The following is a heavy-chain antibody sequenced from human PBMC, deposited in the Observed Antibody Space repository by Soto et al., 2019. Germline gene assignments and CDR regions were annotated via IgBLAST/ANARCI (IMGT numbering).Heavy chain of an antibody. J-gene: IGHJ5*02. CDR2: ISTYDDKT. V-gene: IGHV1-18*01. CDR3: ARDLGYCNSSGCFRNWFDP. D-gene: IGHD2-15*01. Sequence: QVQLVQSGAEVKTPGASVKVSCRASGYSFRTHGISWVRQAPGHGLEWMGWISTYDDKTNFPQKFQGRITMTTDTSTSTAYTELRSLRSDDTAVYFCARDLGYCNSSGCFRNWFDPWGQGTLVTVSS. CDR1: GYSFRTHG.